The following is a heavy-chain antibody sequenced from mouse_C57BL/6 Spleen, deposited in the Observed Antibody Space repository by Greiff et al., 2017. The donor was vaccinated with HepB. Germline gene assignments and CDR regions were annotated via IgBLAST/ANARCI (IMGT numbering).Heavy chain of an antibody. CDR2: IDPSVSYT. Sequence: QVQLQQPGAELVMPGASVKLSCKASGYTFTSYWMHWVKQRPGQGLEWIGEIDPSVSYTNYNQKFKGKSTLTVDKSSSTAYMQLSSLTSEDSAVYYCARGDDYDHWYFDVWGTGTTVTVSS. J-gene: IGHJ1*03. CDR1: GYTFTSYW. V-gene: IGHV1-69*01. D-gene: IGHD2-4*01. CDR3: ARGDDYDHWYFDV.